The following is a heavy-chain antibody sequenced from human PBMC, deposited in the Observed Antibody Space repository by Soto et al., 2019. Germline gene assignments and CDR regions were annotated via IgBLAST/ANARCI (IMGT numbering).Heavy chain of an antibody. Sequence: ASVKVSCKASGYSFTRYYINWVRQAPGQGLEWMGWISAYNGNTHYEEKLQGRVTLTTDTSTSTAYMELRSLRSYDTVVYFCARGGQWDFLSDYWGQGTLVTVSS. CDR3: ARGGQWDFLSDY. D-gene: IGHD1-26*01. CDR1: GYSFTRYY. CDR2: ISAYNGNT. J-gene: IGHJ4*02. V-gene: IGHV1-18*01.